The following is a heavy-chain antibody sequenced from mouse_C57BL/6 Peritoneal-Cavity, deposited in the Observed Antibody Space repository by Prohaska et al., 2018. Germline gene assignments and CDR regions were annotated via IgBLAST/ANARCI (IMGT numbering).Heavy chain of an antibody. CDR1: SYTFTTYL. D-gene: IGHD3-2*02. J-gene: IGHJ2*01. V-gene: IGHV1-53*01. CDR3: AEESAEAK. CDR2: INPSNGGT. Sequence: TALVTPGASMNLSCKASSYTFTTYLLHWVTQSPVLCLDWRGNINPSNGGTNYNEKFKSKATLTVDKSSSTAYMQLSSLPSEDSAVYYCAEESAEAKWGQGTTLTVSS.